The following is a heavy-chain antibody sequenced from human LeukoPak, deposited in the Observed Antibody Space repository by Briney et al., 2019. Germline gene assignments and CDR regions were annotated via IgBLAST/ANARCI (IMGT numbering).Heavy chain of an antibody. J-gene: IGHJ5*02. CDR1: GGSVSSGSYY. V-gene: IGHV4-61*01. Sequence: PSETLSLTCTVSGGSVSSGSYYWSWIRQPPGKGLEWIGYIYYSGSTNYNPSLKSRVTISVDTSKNQFSLKLSSVTAADTAVYYCAQPYSDWFDPWGQGTLVTVSS. CDR2: IYYSGST. D-gene: IGHD2-21*01. CDR3: AQPYSDWFDP.